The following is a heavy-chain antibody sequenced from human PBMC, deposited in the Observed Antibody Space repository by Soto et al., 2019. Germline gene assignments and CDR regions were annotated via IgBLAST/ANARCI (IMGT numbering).Heavy chain of an antibody. Sequence: SVKVSFKASGYNFTGYAMHLVRQAPGQRLEWMGWINAGNGNTKYSQKFQGRVTITRDTSASTAYMELSSLRSEDTAVYYCAREAQYSYGKPAYWGQGTLVTVSS. V-gene: IGHV1-3*01. CDR3: AREAQYSYGKPAY. CDR2: INAGNGNT. J-gene: IGHJ4*02. CDR1: GYNFTGYA. D-gene: IGHD5-18*01.